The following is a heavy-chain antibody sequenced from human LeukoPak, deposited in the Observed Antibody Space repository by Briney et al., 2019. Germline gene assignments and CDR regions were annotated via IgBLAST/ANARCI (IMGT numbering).Heavy chain of an antibody. Sequence: ASVKVSCKASGYTFTGYYMHWVRQAPGQGLEWMGWINPNSGGTNYAQKFQGRVTMTRDTSITTADMELSSLRPDDTAVYYCARRADTTMGNALDIWGQGTMVTVSS. CDR3: ARRADTTMGNALDI. D-gene: IGHD5-18*01. J-gene: IGHJ3*02. CDR2: INPNSGGT. CDR1: GYTFTGYY. V-gene: IGHV1-2*02.